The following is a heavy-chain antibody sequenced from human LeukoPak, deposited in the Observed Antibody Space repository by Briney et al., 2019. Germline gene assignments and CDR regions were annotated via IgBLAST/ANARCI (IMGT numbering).Heavy chain of an antibody. Sequence: SGPTLVKPTQTLTLTCTFSGFSRRTSGVGVGWIRQPPGKALEWLALIYWDDDKRYIPSLKSRLTITKDTSKNQMVLTMTNMDPVDTATYYCAHRTDSDCFDYWGQGTLVTVSS. CDR3: AHRTDSDCFDY. V-gene: IGHV2-5*02. D-gene: IGHD2-15*01. J-gene: IGHJ4*02. CDR2: IYWDDDK. CDR1: GFSRRTSGVG.